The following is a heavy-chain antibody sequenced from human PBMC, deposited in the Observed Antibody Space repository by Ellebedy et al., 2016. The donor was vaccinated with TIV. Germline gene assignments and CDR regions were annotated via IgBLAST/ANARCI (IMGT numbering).Heavy chain of an antibody. V-gene: IGHV4-59*08. CDR1: GGSISSYY. CDR3: ARQPIVVVIIDANAFDI. Sequence: SETLSLXXTVSGGSISSYYWSWIRQPPGKGLEWIGYIYYSGSTYYNPSLKSRVTISVDTSKNQFSLKLSSVTAADTAVYYCARQPIVVVIIDANAFDIWGQGTMVTVSS. J-gene: IGHJ3*02. CDR2: IYYSGST. D-gene: IGHD3-22*01.